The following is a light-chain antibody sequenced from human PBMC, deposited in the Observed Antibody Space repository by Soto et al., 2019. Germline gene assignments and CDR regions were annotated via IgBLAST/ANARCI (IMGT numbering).Light chain of an antibody. CDR2: AAS. CDR3: QQYYNWPRT. CDR1: QGIRND. J-gene: IGKJ5*01. Sequence: DIQMTQSPSSLSASVGDRVTITCRASQGIRNDLGWYQQKQGKAPKXLIYAASSLQSGVPPRFSGSGSGTELTLTINSLQAEDCEVYYCQQYYNWPRTFGQGTRLEIK. V-gene: IGKV1-17*01.